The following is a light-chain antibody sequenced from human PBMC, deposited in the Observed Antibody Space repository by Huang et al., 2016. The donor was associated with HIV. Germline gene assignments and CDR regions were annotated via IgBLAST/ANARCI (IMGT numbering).Light chain of an antibody. V-gene: IGKV2-28*01. CDR1: QSLLHSNGYNY. Sequence: DIVMTQSPLSLAVTPGEPASISCRSSQSLLHSNGYNYLDWYLQKPGQSPQLLIYLCSNRASGVPDRVSGSGSVTDCTLKISRVEAEDVGVYYCMQALQTPRTFGQGTRLEIK. CDR3: MQALQTPRT. J-gene: IGKJ5*01. CDR2: LCS.